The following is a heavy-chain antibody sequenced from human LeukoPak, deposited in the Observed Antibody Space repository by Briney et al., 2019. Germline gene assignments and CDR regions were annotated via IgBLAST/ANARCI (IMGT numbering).Heavy chain of an antibody. Sequence: GGSLTLSCAASGFTFINARMSWVRQAPGKGREGVVLIKSKTDGGTTDYAAPVKGRFTISRDHAKNTLYLKMTRLNTADTAVYYCTTRDGGAGTFFIWDFRDYWGQGTLVTVSS. CDR1: GFTFINAR. CDR3: TTRDGGAGTFFIWDFRDY. D-gene: IGHD6-19*01. CDR2: IKSKTDGGTT. V-gene: IGHV3-15*01. J-gene: IGHJ4*02.